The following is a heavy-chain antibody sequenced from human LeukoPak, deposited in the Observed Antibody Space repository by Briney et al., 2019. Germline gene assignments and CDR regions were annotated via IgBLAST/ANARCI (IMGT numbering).Heavy chain of an antibody. D-gene: IGHD3-16*01. V-gene: IGHV3-48*01. CDR3: AREGDGFDP. CDR1: GFTFSSYS. J-gene: IGHJ5*02. CDR2: ISSSSSTI. Sequence: GGSLRLSCAASGFTFSSYSMNWVRQAPGKGLEWVSYISSSSSTIYYADSVKGRFTISRDNAKNSLYLKMNSLRAEDTAVYYCAREGDGFDPWGQGTLVTVSS.